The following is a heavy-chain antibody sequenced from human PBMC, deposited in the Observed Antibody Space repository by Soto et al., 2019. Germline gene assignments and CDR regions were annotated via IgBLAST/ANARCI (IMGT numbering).Heavy chain of an antibody. CDR3: AKVQHLWFGELLFDY. CDR1: GFTFRSYG. D-gene: IGHD3-10*01. V-gene: IGHV3-30*18. CDR2: ISYDGSNK. J-gene: IGHJ4*02. Sequence: ESGGGVVQPGRSLRLSCAASGFTFRSYGMHWVRQAPGKGLEWVAVISYDGSNKYYADSVKGRFTISRDNSKNTLYLQMNSLRAEDTAVYYCAKVQHLWFGELLFDYWGQGTLVTVSS.